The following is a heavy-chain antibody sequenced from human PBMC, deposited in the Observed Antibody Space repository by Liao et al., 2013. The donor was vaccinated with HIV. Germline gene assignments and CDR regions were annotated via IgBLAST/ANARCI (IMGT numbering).Heavy chain of an antibody. CDR2: IYTSGST. V-gene: IGHV4-61*02. CDR3: ARGRGVRGPKDFYFDY. Sequence: QVQLQESGPGLVKPSQTLSLTCTVSGGSISSGSYYWSWIRQPAGKGLEWIGRIYTSGSTNYNPSLKSRVTISVDTSKNQFSLNLSSVTAADTAVYYCARGRGVRGPKDFYFDYWGQGTLVTVSS. J-gene: IGHJ4*02. D-gene: IGHD3-10*01. CDR1: GGSISSGSYY.